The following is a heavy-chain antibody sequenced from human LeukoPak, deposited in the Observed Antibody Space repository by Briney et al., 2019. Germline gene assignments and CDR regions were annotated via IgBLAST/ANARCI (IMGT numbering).Heavy chain of an antibody. CDR2: IYPGDSDT. CDR3: ARPGREPPLPFDAFDI. Sequence: GESLKISCKGSGYSFTSYWIAWVRQMPGKGLEWMGIIYPGDSDTRYSPSFQGQVTISADKSISTAYLQWSSLKASDTAMYYCARPGREPPLPFDAFDIWGQGTMVTVSS. V-gene: IGHV5-51*01. CDR1: GYSFTSYW. J-gene: IGHJ3*02. D-gene: IGHD3-10*01.